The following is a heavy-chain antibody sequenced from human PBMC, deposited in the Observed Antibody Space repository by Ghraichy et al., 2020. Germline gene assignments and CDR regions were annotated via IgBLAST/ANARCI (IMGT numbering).Heavy chain of an antibody. J-gene: IGHJ6*01. Sequence: SETLSLTCTVSGGSISRYFWAWIRQPPGKGLEWIGNIYYKGSTNYNPSLKSRVTISVDTSKNQFSLKLRSVTAADTAVYYCAREPSYYYDRSEYYLKGHGMDVWGQGTTVTVSS. D-gene: IGHD3-22*01. V-gene: IGHV4-59*01. CDR1: GGSISRYF. CDR2: IYYKGST. CDR3: AREPSYYYDRSEYYLKGHGMDV.